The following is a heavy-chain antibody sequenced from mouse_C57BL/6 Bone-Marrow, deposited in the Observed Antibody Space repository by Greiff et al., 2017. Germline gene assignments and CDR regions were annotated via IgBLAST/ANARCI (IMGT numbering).Heavy chain of an antibody. V-gene: IGHV1-7*01. CDR2: LNPSSGYT. D-gene: IGHD2-5*01. J-gene: IGHJ4*01. CDR3: ASPAYYSNLYAMDY. Sequence: VQLQQSGAELAKPGASVKLSCKASGYTFTSYWMHWVKQRPGQGLEWIGYLNPSSGYTKYNQKFKDKATLTAAKSSSTAYMQLSSLTYEDSAVYYCASPAYYSNLYAMDYWGQGTSVTVSS. CDR1: GYTFTSYW.